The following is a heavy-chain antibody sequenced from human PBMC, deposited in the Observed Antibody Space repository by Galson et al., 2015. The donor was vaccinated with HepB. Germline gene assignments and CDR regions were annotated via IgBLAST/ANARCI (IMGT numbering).Heavy chain of an antibody. CDR2: ISYDGSNK. CDR1: GFTFSSYG. J-gene: IGHJ4*02. CDR3: AKDRLYGDSDFDY. V-gene: IGHV3-30*18. Sequence: SLRLSCAASGFTFSSYGMHWVRQAPGKGLEWVAVISYDGSNKYYADSVKGRFTISRDNSKNTLYLQMNSLRAEDTAVYYCAKDRLYGDSDFDYWGQGTLVTVSS. D-gene: IGHD4-17*01.